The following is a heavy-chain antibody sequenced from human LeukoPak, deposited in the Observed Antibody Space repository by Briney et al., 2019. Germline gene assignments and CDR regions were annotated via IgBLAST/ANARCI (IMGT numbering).Heavy chain of an antibody. CDR2: IYYSGSA. CDR3: ARKPIVNSAWYYFDY. Sequence: SETLSLTCTVSGGSVNSGTYYWSWIRQPPGKGLEWIGNIYYSGSAYYNPSLKSRVTMSVDTSKNQFSLKLSSVTAADTAVYYCARKPIVNSAWYYFDYWGQGTLVTVSS. CDR1: GGSVNSGTYY. V-gene: IGHV4-39*07. D-gene: IGHD3-22*01. J-gene: IGHJ4*02.